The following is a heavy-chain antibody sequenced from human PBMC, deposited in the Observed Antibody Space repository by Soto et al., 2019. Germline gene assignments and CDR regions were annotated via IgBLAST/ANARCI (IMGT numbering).Heavy chain of an antibody. CDR3: ARDLMGYAMNV. V-gene: IGHV3-48*01. CDR2: ISSASSAI. CDR1: GFTFSPYN. D-gene: IGHD2-8*01. Sequence: GGSLRLSCAASGFTFSPYNMDWVRQAPGKGLEWVSYISSASSAIYYADSVKGRFTSSRDKPKNSLFLQMHSLSAEDTAVYYCARDLMGYAMNVWGQGTTVTVSS. J-gene: IGHJ6*02.